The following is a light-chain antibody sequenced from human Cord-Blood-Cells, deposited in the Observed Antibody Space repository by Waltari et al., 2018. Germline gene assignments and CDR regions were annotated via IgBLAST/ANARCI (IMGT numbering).Light chain of an antibody. CDR3: QQYYSTRT. Sequence: DIVMPQSPDPLAVPLRAWATTKCQSNQSVLYRPNNKNYLAWYQQKPGQPPKLLIYWASTRESGVPDRFSGSGSGTDFTLTISSLQAEDVAVYYCQQYYSTRTFGQGTKVEIK. CDR2: WAS. J-gene: IGKJ1*01. V-gene: IGKV4-1*01. CDR1: QSVLYRPNNKNY.